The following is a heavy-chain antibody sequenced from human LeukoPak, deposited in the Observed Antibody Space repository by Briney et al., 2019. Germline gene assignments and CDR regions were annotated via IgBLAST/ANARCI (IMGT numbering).Heavy chain of an antibody. CDR2: INWNGGSS. CDR3: ASWGAYCSSTSCPNWFDP. J-gene: IGHJ5*02. D-gene: IGHD2-2*01. V-gene: IGHV3-20*04. CDR1: GFTFDVYG. Sequence: RPGGSLRLSCAASGFTFDVYGMSWVRQAPGKGLEWVSGINWNGGSSGYADSVKGRFTISRDNAKNSLYLQMNSLRAEDTALYYCASWGAYCSSTSCPNWFDPWGQGTLVTVSS.